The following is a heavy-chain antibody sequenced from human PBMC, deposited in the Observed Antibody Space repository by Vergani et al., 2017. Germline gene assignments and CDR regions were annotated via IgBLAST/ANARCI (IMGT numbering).Heavy chain of an antibody. CDR1: GFTFDSYG. Sequence: VQLLESGGGLVQPGRSLRLSCAASGFTFDSYGMHWVRQAPGKGLEWVAVISYDGSNKYYVDSVKGRFTISRDNAKNSLYLQMNSLRAEDTAVYYCARDSVVNSLYYYYGMDVWGQGTTVTVSS. J-gene: IGHJ6*02. D-gene: IGHD3-22*01. CDR2: ISYDGSNK. V-gene: IGHV3-30*03. CDR3: ARDSVVNSLYYYYGMDV.